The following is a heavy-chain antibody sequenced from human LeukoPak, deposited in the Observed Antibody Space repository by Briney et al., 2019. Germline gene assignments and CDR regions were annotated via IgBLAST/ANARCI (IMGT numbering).Heavy chain of an antibody. CDR2: INHSGST. V-gene: IGHV4-34*01. CDR3: ASQQWLVAIFDY. CDR1: GGSFCGYY. J-gene: IGHJ4*02. D-gene: IGHD6-19*01. Sequence: SETLSLTCAVYGGSFCGYYWSWIRQPPGKGLEWIGEINHSGSTNYNPSLKSRVTISVDTSKNQFSLKLSSVTAADTAVYYCASQQWLVAIFDYWGQGTLVTVSS.